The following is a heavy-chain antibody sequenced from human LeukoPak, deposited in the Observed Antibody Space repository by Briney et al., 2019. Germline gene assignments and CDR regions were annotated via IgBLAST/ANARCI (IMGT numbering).Heavy chain of an antibody. CDR3: ARALLYYYGSGSYYPTPNRSHYMDV. J-gene: IGHJ6*03. D-gene: IGHD3-10*01. Sequence: SVKVSCKASGGTFSSYAISWVRQAPGQGLEWMGGIIPIFGTANYAQKFQGRVTITADESTSTAYMELSSLRSEDTAVYYCARALLYYYGSGSYYPTPNRSHYMDVWGKGTTVTISS. CDR1: GGTFSSYA. CDR2: IIPIFGTA. V-gene: IGHV1-69*13.